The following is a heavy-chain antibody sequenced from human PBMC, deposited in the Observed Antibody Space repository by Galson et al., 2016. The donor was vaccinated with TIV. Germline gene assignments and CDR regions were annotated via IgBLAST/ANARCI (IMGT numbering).Heavy chain of an antibody. V-gene: IGHV4-38-2*02. CDR2: IYHTGRA. CDR1: GYSISSGYY. D-gene: IGHD2-2*03. Sequence: SETLSFTCAVSGYSISSGYYFGWIRQSPGKGLEWIASIYHTGRAYYNPSLNSRVTISVDTSKNQFSLRLSSVTAADTAVYYCGRDPGWIRGDYWGQGILVTVSS. CDR3: GRDPGWIRGDY. J-gene: IGHJ4*02.